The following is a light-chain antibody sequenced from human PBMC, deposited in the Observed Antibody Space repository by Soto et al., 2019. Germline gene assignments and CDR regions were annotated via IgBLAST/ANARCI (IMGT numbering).Light chain of an antibody. V-gene: IGKV4-1*01. CDR2: WAS. CDR1: QSVLYSSNNKNY. CDR3: QEYYSTPIT. J-gene: IGKJ5*01. Sequence: DIVMTQSPDSLAVSLGERATINCKSSQSVLYSSNNKNYLAWYQQKPGQPPKLLIYWASTRESGVPDRVSGSGSATDFSLTTGCLHAEDVAVYYCQEYYSTPITFGQGKRLEIK.